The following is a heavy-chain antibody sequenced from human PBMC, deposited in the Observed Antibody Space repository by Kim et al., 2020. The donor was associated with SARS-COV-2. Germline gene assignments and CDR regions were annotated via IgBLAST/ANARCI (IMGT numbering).Heavy chain of an antibody. D-gene: IGHD5-12*01. V-gene: IGHV3-30*01. Sequence: YADSVKGRFTISIDTVKKTLYLQMNSLRTEDTAVYYCARGGVDVVTTITSYWGQGTLVTVSS. J-gene: IGHJ4*02. CDR3: ARGGVDVVTTITSY.